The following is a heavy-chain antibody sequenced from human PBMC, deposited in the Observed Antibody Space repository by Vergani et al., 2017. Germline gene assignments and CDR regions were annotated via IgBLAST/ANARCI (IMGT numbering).Heavy chain of an antibody. CDR2: INAGNGNT. CDR3: ARXRWAANYYHSSGYEGFDY. V-gene: IGHV1-3*01. CDR1: GYTFTSYA. Sequence: QVQLVQSGAEVKKPGASVKVSCKASGYTFTSYAMHWVRQAPGQRLEWMGWINAGNGNTKYSQKFQGRVTITRDTSASTAYMELSSLRSEDTAVYYCARXRWAANYYHSSGYEGFDYWGQGTLVTVSS. J-gene: IGHJ4*02. D-gene: IGHD3-22*01.